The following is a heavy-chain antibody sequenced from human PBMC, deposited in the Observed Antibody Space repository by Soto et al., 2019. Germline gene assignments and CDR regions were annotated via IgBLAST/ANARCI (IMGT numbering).Heavy chain of an antibody. V-gene: IGHV3-23*01. Sequence: GGSLRLSCAASGFTFSNYAMSWVRQAPGKGLEWVSAIGTGGDITYYADSVEGRFTISRDNSQDTLYLQMNSLRAEDTAVYYCATSYGNAWYTYWGQGTQVTVSS. J-gene: IGHJ4*02. CDR3: ATSYGNAWYTY. CDR1: GFTFSNYA. CDR2: IGTGGDIT. D-gene: IGHD6-13*01.